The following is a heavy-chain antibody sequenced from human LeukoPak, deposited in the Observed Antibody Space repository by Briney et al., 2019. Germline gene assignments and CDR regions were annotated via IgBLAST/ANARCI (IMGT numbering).Heavy chain of an antibody. CDR3: ARASKGGHGYNPPPGY. J-gene: IGHJ4*02. D-gene: IGHD5-24*01. Sequence: SVKVSCKTSGGTFGSHAFSWVRQAPGHGLEWMGGILPIFGAPNYAQKFQGRVTITADEATNTVYMGLTRLRSEDTAVYYCARASKGGHGYNPPPGYWGQGTLVTVSS. CDR2: ILPIFGAP. V-gene: IGHV1-69*13. CDR1: GGTFGSHA.